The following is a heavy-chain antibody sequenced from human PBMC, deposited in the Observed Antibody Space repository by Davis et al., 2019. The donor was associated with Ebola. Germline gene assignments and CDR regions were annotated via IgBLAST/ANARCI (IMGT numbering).Heavy chain of an antibody. J-gene: IGHJ4*02. D-gene: IGHD6-19*01. CDR3: ARDPYSSGWPLDY. Sequence: PGGSLRLSCAASAFTFTRYAIHWVRQVQARGWSGWQLYSVKGRFTISRDNSKNTLYLQMNSLRAEDTAVYYCARDPYSSGWPLDYWGQGTLVTVSS. V-gene: IGHV3-30*04. CDR1: AFTFTRYA.